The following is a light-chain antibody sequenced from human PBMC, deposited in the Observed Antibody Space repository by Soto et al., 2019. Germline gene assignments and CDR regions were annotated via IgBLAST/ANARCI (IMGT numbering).Light chain of an antibody. V-gene: IGKV3D-20*02. Sequence: EIVLTQSPGTLSLSPVERATLSCRSSQSVRSSYLAWYQQKPGQAPRLLIYGASSRATGIPDRFSGSGSGTDFTLTISRLEPEDFAVYYCQQRSNWPPTCGQGTKGEIK. J-gene: IGKJ1*01. CDR1: QSVRSSY. CDR2: GAS. CDR3: QQRSNWPPT.